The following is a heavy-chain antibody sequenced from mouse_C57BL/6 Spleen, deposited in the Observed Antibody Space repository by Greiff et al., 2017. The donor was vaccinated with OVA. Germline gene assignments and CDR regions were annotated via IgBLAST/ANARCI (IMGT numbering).Heavy chain of an antibody. D-gene: IGHD1-1*01. CDR1: GFTFSDYG. V-gene: IGHV5-17*01. J-gene: IGHJ4*01. CDR3: AAITTNAMDY. Sequence: DVQLVESGGGLVKPGGSLKLSCAASGFTFSDYGMHWVRQAPEKGLEWVAYISSGSSTIYYADTVKGRFTISRDNAKNTLFLQMTSLRSEDTAMYYCAAITTNAMDYWGQGTSVTVSS. CDR2: ISSGSSTI.